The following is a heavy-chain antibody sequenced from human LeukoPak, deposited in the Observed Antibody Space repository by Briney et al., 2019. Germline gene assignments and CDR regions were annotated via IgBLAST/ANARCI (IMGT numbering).Heavy chain of an antibody. J-gene: IGHJ3*02. Sequence: PSETLSLTCAVYGGSFSGYYWSWIRQPPGKGLEWIGYIYYSGSTNYNPSLKSRVTISVDTSKNQFSLKLSSVTAADTAVYYCARTYSSGWYSRLPSTFDIWGQGTMVTVSS. CDR1: GGSFSGYY. D-gene: IGHD6-19*01. CDR3: ARTYSSGWYSRLPSTFDI. CDR2: IYYSGST. V-gene: IGHV4-59*08.